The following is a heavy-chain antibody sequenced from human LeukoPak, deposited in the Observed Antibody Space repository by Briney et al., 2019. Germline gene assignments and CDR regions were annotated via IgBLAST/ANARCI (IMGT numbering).Heavy chain of an antibody. J-gene: IGHJ3*02. CDR2: TYYRSKWYN. D-gene: IGHD3-3*01. CDR3: ARTSNTIFGVAARVAFDI. CDR1: GDSVSSNSAA. V-gene: IGHV6-1*01. Sequence: SQTLSLTCAISGDSVSSNSAAWNWIRQSPSRGLEWLGRTYYRSKWYNDYAVSVKSRITINPDTSKNQFSLQLNSVTPEDTAVYYCARTSNTIFGVAARVAFDIWGQGTMVTVSS.